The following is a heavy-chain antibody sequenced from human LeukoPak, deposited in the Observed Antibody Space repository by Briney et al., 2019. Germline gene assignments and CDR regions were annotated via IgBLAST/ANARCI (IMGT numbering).Heavy chain of an antibody. Sequence: ETLSLTCAVYGGSFSGYYWSWIRQAPGKGLEWVSVIYSGDSTYYADSVKGRFIISRDNSKNTLYLQMNSLRAEDTAVYYCARETPHSSGWYYYGMDVWGQGTTVTVSS. CDR1: GGSFSGYY. J-gene: IGHJ6*02. V-gene: IGHV3-66*01. D-gene: IGHD6-19*01. CDR3: ARETPHSSGWYYYGMDV. CDR2: IYSGDST.